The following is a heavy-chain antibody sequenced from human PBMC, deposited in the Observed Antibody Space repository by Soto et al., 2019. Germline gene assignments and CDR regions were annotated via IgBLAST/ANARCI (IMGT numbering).Heavy chain of an antibody. CDR2: ISDSGST. CDR1: GFTFSTYA. CDR3: AKDKGGRYCSRTSCLYSFDY. J-gene: IGHJ4*02. D-gene: IGHD2-2*01. V-gene: IGHV3-23*01. Sequence: EVQLLEAGGGLVQPGGSLRLSCTASGFTFSTYAMSCVRQAPGKGLEWVSTISDSGSTYYADSVKGRFTISRDNCKNTRYLEMNSLRAEDTAVYYCAKDKGGRYCSRTSCLYSFDYWGQGTLVTVSS.